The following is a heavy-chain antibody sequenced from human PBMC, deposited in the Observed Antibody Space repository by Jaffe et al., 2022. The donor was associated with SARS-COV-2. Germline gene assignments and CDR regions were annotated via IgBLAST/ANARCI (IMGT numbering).Heavy chain of an antibody. CDR3: AREEDCSSTSCYGGMDV. V-gene: IGHV3-21*01. D-gene: IGHD2-2*01. J-gene: IGHJ6*02. CDR2: ISSSSSYI. CDR1: GFTFSSYS. Sequence: EVQLVESGGGLVKPGGSLRLSCAASGFTFSSYSMNWVRQAPGKGLEWVSSISSSSSYIYYADSVKGRFTISRDNAKNSLYLQMNSLRAEDTAVYYCAREEDCSSTSCYGGMDVWGQGTTVTVSS.